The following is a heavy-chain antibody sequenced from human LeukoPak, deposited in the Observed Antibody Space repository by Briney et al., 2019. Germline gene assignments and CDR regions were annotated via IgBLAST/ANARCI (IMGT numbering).Heavy chain of an antibody. CDR2: IYYSGST. J-gene: IGHJ4*02. Sequence: PSETLSLTCTVSGGSISSYYWSWIRQPPGKGLEWIGYIYYSGSTNYSPSLKSRVTISVDTSKNQFSLKLSSVTAADTAVYYCARGFYSSGWYYFDYWGQGTLVTVSS. D-gene: IGHD6-19*01. CDR1: GGSISSYY. V-gene: IGHV4-59*01. CDR3: ARGFYSSGWYYFDY.